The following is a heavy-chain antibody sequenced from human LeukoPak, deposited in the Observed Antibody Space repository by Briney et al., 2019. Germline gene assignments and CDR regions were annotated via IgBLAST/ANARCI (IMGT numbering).Heavy chain of an antibody. CDR3: ARSPGTRDSY. CDR1: GFTFSSYA. CDR2: ISYDGSNK. V-gene: IGHV3-30*01. Sequence: PGGSLRLSCAASGFTFSSYAMHWVRQAPGKGLEWVAVISYDGSNKYYADSVKGRFTISRDNSKNTPYLQMNSLRAEDTAVYYCARSPGTRDSYWGQGTLVTVSS. J-gene: IGHJ4*02. D-gene: IGHD2-21*02.